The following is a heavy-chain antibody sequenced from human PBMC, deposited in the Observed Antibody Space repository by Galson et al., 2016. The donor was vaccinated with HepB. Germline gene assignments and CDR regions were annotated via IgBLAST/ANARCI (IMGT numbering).Heavy chain of an antibody. J-gene: IGHJ1*01. V-gene: IGHV3-15*01. CDR1: GFTFSNAW. CDR2: IMSKTDSGTT. D-gene: IGHD2-8*01. CDR3: ASMYFTNGVCYQKGGYFHH. Sequence: SLRLSCAASGFTFSNAWMSWVRQVPGKGLEWLGRIMSKTDSGTTDYAAPVKGRFTISRDDSRHTLYLQMNSLTTEDSALYYCASMYFTNGVCYQKGGYFHHWGQGTLVTVSS.